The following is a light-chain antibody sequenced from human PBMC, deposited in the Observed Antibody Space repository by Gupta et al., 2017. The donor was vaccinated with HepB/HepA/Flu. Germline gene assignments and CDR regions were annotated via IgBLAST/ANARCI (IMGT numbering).Light chain of an antibody. V-gene: IGKV3-11*01. CDR2: DAS. Sequence: EIVLTQSPATLSLSTGERATLSCRASQSVSSYLAWYQQKPGQAPRLLIYDASNRATGIPARFSGSGSGTDFTLTIRSREPEDLAVYYCQERSNWPEWTFGQGTKVEIK. J-gene: IGKJ1*01. CDR1: QSVSSY. CDR3: QERSNWPEWT.